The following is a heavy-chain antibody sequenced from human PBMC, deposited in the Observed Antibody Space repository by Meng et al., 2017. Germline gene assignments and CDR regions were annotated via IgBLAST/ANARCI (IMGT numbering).Heavy chain of an antibody. CDR2: INQDGSEE. Sequence: GESPKTPCQAPGFTLSIYWMSWGRQAPGKGLEWVDNINQDGSEEYYVGSVKGRFTISRDNAKNSLSLQMNSLRAEDAAVYYCARVRYCRGGSCQIKIHYAMDVWGQGTTVTVSS. D-gene: IGHD2-15*01. V-gene: IGHV3-7*01. J-gene: IGHJ6*02. CDR1: GFTLSIYW. CDR3: ARVRYCRGGSCQIKIHYAMDV.